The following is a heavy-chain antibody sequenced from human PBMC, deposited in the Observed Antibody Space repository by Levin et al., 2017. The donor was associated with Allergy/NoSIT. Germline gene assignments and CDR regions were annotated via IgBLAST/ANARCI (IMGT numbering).Heavy chain of an antibody. V-gene: IGHV3-73*01. J-gene: IGHJ4*02. CDR1: GSTFSGSA. CDR2: IRTKAKGYAT. CDR3: TTLGDYFDS. Sequence: GGSLRLSCAASGSTFSGSAIHWVRQASGNGLEWVGRIRTKAKGYATAYGASVKGRFTISRDDSKTYLQMNSLKTEDTAMYYCTTLGDYFDSWGQGTLVTVSS. D-gene: IGHD1-26*01.